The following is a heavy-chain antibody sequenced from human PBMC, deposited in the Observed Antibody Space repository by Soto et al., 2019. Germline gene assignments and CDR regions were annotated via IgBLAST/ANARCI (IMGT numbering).Heavy chain of an antibody. V-gene: IGHV1-8*01. Sequence: QVQLVQSGAEVKKPGASVKVSCKASGYTFTSYDINWVRQATGQGLEWMGWMNPNSGNTGYAQKFQGRVTMTRNTSISTAYMELSSLRSEDTAVYSCARGGRFLEWLSKRYYGMDVWGQGTTVTVSS. J-gene: IGHJ6*02. D-gene: IGHD3-3*01. CDR3: ARGGRFLEWLSKRYYGMDV. CDR2: MNPNSGNT. CDR1: GYTFTSYD.